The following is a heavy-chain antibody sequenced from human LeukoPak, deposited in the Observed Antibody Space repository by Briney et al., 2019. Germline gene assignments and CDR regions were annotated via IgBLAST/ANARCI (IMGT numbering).Heavy chain of an antibody. CDR3: TRGAGWLIDY. CDR2: FHNSGTS. Sequence: SETLSLTCTVSDDSISDYYRGWIRQPPGKGLEWIGYFHNSGTSTYNPSLKSRVTISADTSKNQISLKLNSLTTADTAVYYCTRGAGWLIDYWGQGILVTVSS. CDR1: DDSISDYY. J-gene: IGHJ4*02. V-gene: IGHV4-59*01. D-gene: IGHD3-16*01.